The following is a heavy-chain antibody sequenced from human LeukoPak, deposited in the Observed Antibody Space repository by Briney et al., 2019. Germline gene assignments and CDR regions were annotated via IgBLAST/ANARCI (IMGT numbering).Heavy chain of an antibody. D-gene: IGHD5-18*01. CDR3: AREVEGYSYGRTETNDYMDV. V-gene: IGHV4-4*07. Sequence: PSETLSLTCTVSGGSISSYYWSWIRQPAGKGLEWIGRIYTSGSTNYNPSLKSRVTMSVDTSKNKFSLKLSSVTAADTAVYYCAREVEGYSYGRTETNDYMDVWGKGTTVTVSS. CDR2: IYTSGST. J-gene: IGHJ6*03. CDR1: GGSISSYY.